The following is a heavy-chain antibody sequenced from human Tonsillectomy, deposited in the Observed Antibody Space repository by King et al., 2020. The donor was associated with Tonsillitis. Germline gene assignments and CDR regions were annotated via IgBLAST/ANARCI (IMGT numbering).Heavy chain of an antibody. V-gene: IGHV6-1*01. Sequence: VQLVQSGPGLVKPSQTLSLTCAISGDSISGDDIAWNWIRQSPSRGLEWLGRTYYKSKWVYDYAVSVKSRIAVNPDTSRNQFSLHLSSVTPEDTAVYYCTRGKSSAFVFWGQGTIVTVPS. CDR1: GDSISGDDIA. CDR3: TRGKSSAFVF. D-gene: IGHD3-10*01. J-gene: IGHJ3*01. CDR2: TYYKSKWVY.